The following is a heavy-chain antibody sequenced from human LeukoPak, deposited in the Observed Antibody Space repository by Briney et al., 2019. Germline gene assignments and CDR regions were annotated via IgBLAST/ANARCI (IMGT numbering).Heavy chain of an antibody. D-gene: IGHD3-22*01. CDR3: ARGALGRHYYDSSGYYPSSYFDY. CDR1: GGSISSGGYS. V-gene: IGHV4-30-2*01. CDR2: IYHSGST. J-gene: IGHJ4*02. Sequence: SETLSLTCAVSGGSISSGGYSWSWIRQPPGKGLEWIGYIYHSGSTYYNPSLKSRVTISVDRSKNQFSLKLSSVTAADTAVYYCARGALGRHYYDSSGYYPSSYFDYWGQGTLVTVSS.